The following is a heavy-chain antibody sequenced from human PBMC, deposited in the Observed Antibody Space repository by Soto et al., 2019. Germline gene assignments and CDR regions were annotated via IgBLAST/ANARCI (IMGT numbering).Heavy chain of an antibody. V-gene: IGHV4-4*02. CDR2: IYHSGST. D-gene: IGHD4-17*01. Sequence: QVQLQESGPGLVKPSGTLSLTCAVSGGSISSSNWWSWVRQPPGKGLEWIGEIYHSGSTNDNPSLKSRVTISVDTSKNKFSLKLSSVTAADTAVYYGARDYGDYSGVGWFDPWGQGTLVTVSS. J-gene: IGHJ5*02. CDR1: GGSISSSNW. CDR3: ARDYGDYSGVGWFDP.